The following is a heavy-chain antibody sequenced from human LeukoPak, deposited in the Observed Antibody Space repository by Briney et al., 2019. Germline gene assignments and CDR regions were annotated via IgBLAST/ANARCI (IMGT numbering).Heavy chain of an antibody. CDR1: GVSFSGYY. Sequence: PSETLSLTCAVYGVSFSGYYWSWIRQPPGKGLEWIGEINHSGSTNYNPSLKSRVTISVDTSKNQFSLKLSSVTAADTAVYYCASARGPMVRGVINYWGQGTLVTVSS. D-gene: IGHD3-10*01. CDR2: INHSGST. J-gene: IGHJ4*02. V-gene: IGHV4-34*01. CDR3: ASARGPMVRGVINY.